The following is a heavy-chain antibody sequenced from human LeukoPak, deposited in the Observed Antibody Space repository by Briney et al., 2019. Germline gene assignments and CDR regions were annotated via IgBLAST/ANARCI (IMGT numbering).Heavy chain of an antibody. D-gene: IGHD2-2*01. CDR3: ARGYCSSTSCYFKSTHPFDY. V-gene: IGHV4-59*08. CDR2: IYYSGST. J-gene: IGHJ4*02. Sequence: SETLSLTCTVSGGSISSYYWSWIRQPPGKGLEWIGYIYYSGSTNYNPSLKSRVTISVDTSKNQFSLKLSSVTAADTAVYYCARGYCSSTSCYFKSTHPFDYWGRGTLVTVSS. CDR1: GGSISSYY.